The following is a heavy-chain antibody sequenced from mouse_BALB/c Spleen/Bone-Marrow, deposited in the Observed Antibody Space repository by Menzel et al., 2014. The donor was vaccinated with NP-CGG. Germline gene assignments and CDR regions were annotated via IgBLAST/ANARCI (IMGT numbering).Heavy chain of an antibody. CDR3: ARHAYYDQTEVSFVY. D-gene: IGHD2-4*01. J-gene: IGHJ3*01. V-gene: IGHV5-9-2*01. CDR1: GFSFNSYG. Sequence: EVQGVESGGGLVKSGGSLKLSCAASGFSFNSYGMSWVRQTPEKRQEWVATISGGGSYTFYPDSVKGRFTISRDNAKNDLYLQLSSLRSEDTALYYCARHAYYDQTEVSFVYWGQGTLVTVSA. CDR2: ISGGGSYT.